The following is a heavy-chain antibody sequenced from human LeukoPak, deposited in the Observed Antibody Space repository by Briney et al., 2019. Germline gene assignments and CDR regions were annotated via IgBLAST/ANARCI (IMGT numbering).Heavy chain of an antibody. D-gene: IGHD2-2*01. J-gene: IGHJ5*02. Sequence: SETLSLTCTVSGGSISSGDYYWSWIRQPPGKGLEWTGYIYYSGSTYYNPSLKSRVTISVDTSKNQSSLKLSSVTAADTAVYYCARVRVVVVPAALDWFDPWGQGTLVTVSS. CDR1: GGSISSGDYY. CDR2: IYYSGST. V-gene: IGHV4-30-4*01. CDR3: ARVRVVVVPAALDWFDP.